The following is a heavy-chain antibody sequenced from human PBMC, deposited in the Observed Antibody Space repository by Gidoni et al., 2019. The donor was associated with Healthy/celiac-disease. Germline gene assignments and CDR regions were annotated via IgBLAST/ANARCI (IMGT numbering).Heavy chain of an antibody. CDR1: GCPFTGYY. CDR2: INPNSGGT. D-gene: IGHD2-2*01. Sequence: QVQLVQSGAEVTKPGASVKVSCKASGCPFTGYYRHWVRQTPGQGLEWMGRINPNSGGTNYAQKFQGRVTMTRDTSISTAYMELSRLRSDDTAVYYCARGRYCSSTSCYALDYWGQGTLVTVSS. J-gene: IGHJ4*02. V-gene: IGHV1-2*06. CDR3: ARGRYCSSTSCYALDY.